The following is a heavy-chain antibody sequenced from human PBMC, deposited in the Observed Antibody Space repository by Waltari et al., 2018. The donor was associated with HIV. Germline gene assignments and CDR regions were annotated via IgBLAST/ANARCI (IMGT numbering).Heavy chain of an antibody. Sequence: PLQGSGPRPGKALGAPFLTRTVPGCLIPRWSLLLGLVRPPPGKGPGGVGGIHWSGKNYHNPSLKSRVTISGDTSKNQFSLKLSSVTAADTAVYCWAGHHSSGYLGFDYWGQGTLVTVSS. CDR3: AGHHSSGYLGFDY. J-gene: IGHJ4*02. CDR2: IHWSGKN. V-gene: IGHV4-39*01. D-gene: IGHD3-22*01. CDR1: GCLIPRWSLL.